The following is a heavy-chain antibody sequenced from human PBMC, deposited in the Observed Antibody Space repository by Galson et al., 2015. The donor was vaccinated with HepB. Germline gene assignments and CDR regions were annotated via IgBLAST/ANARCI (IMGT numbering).Heavy chain of an antibody. J-gene: IGHJ4*02. CDR1: GFSFTRYA. Sequence: SLRLSCAASGFSFTRYAMTWVRQAPGKGLEWVSSISSSTSYIYYADSVKGRFTISRDNAKNSLYLQMNSLRAEDTAVYYCARGGREQQWLVRHFDYWGQGTLVTVSS. V-gene: IGHV3-21*01. D-gene: IGHD6-19*01. CDR2: ISSSTSYI. CDR3: ARGGREQQWLVRHFDY.